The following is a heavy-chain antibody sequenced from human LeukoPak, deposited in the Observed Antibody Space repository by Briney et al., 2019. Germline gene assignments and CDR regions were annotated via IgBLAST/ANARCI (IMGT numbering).Heavy chain of an antibody. D-gene: IGHD3-3*01. CDR2: IIPIFGTA. Sequence: SVKVSCKASGGTFSSYAISWVRQAPGQGLEWMGGIIPIFGTANYAQKFQGRVTITADESTSTAYMELSSLRSEDTAVYYCARVEWTYYYMDVWGKGTTVTVSS. J-gene: IGHJ6*03. CDR1: GGTFSSYA. CDR3: ARVEWTYYYMDV. V-gene: IGHV1-69*13.